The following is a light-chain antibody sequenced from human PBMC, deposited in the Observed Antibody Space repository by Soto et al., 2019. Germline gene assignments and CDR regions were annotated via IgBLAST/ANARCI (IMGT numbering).Light chain of an antibody. CDR1: QSLSKSH. J-gene: IGKJ2*01. CDR2: DAS. V-gene: IGKV3-20*01. Sequence: EIVLTQSPGTLSLSPGERATLSCRASQSLSKSHFAWYQQKPGQSPRLLIYDASSRATGIADRFSGSGSGTDFTLTISRLEPEDFAVYFCQHYDNSPPFTFGQGTKLEIK. CDR3: QHYDNSPPFT.